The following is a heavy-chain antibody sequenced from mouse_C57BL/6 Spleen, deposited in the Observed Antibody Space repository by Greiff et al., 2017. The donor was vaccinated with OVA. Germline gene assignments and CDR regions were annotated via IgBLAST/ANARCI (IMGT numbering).Heavy chain of an antibody. CDR3: TTGGSNPTGRYFDV. V-gene: IGHV14-4*01. J-gene: IGHJ1*03. Sequence: EVQLQQSGAELVRPGASVKLSCTASGFNIKDDYMHWVKQRPEQGLEWIGWIDPENGDTEYASKFQGKATITADTSYNTAYLQLSSLTSEDPAVYYCTTGGSNPTGRYFDVWGTGTTVTVSS. CDR2: IDPENGDT. D-gene: IGHD1-1*01. CDR1: GFNIKDDY.